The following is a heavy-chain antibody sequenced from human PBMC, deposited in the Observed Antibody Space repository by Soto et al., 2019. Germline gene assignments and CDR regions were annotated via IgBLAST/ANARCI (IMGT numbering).Heavy chain of an antibody. V-gene: IGHV4-59*01. CDR3: ARSCSTSWIYYYGRGG. CDR1: VGSISSYY. D-gene: IGHD2-2*01. CDR2: THYSGST. Sequence: PSETLSLTCTVSVGSISSYYWSWIRQPPSKGLEWIGYTHYSGSTNYNPSLKTRVTISVDMSKNQFSLKLSSVTAADTAVYYCARSCSTSWIYYYGRGGWGQGPTVTVS. J-gene: IGHJ6*02.